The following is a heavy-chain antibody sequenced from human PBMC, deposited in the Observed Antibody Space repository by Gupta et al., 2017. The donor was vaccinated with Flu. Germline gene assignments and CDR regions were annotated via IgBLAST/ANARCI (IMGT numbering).Heavy chain of an antibody. CDR3: AKDMGNWGSRFDN. D-gene: IGHD7-27*01. J-gene: IGHJ4*02. CDR1: GFTFRNYA. CDR2: IRAAGSNI. V-gene: IGHV3-23*01. Sequence: EVQLLESGGDLEQPGGSLRLSCAASGFTFRNYAMGWVRHPPGKGVEWVSSIRAAGSNIKNAESVKGRFTVSRDKSKNTLYLQMSSLRAEDTAEYYCAKDMGNWGSRFDNWGQGTLVTVSS.